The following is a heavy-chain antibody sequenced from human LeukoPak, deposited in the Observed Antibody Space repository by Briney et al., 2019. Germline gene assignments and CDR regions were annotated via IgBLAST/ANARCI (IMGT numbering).Heavy chain of an antibody. V-gene: IGHV1-2*02. CDR3: ATAFGVVNVPGY. CDR2: INPNSGGT. Sequence: GASVEVSCKASGYTFTGYYMHWVRQAPGQGLEWMGWINPNSGGTNYAQKFQGRVTMTRDTSISTAYMELSRLRSDDTAVYYCATAFGVVNVPGYWGQGTLVTVSS. CDR1: GYTFTGYY. D-gene: IGHD3-3*01. J-gene: IGHJ4*02.